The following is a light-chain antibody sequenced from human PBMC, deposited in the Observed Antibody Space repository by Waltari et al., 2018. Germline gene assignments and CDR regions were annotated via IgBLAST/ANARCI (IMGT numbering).Light chain of an antibody. CDR2: RNN. J-gene: IGLJ3*02. CDR1: SNNVGNQG. Sequence: QAGLTQPPSVSKDLRQTATLTCTGNSNNVGNQGAAWLQQHQGHPPKLLSYRNNNRPSGISDVFSASRSGNTASLTITGLQAEDEADYYCSAWDSSLSVWVFGGGTRLTVL. V-gene: IGLV10-54*04. CDR3: SAWDSSLSVWV.